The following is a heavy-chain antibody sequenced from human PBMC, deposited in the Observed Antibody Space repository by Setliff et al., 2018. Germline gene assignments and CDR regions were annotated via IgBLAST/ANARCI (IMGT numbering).Heavy chain of an antibody. D-gene: IGHD3-3*01. CDR2: IYSSGST. CDR3: ARGAQRLEWLQYYYYYYMDV. J-gene: IGHJ6*03. CDR1: GGSISSGDYY. V-gene: IGHV4-30-4*02. Sequence: SETLSLTCTVSGGSISSGDYYWSWIRQPPGKGLEWIGYIYSSGSTYSNPSLKSRVTISLDTSKNQFSLKLSSVTAADTAVYYCARGAQRLEWLQYYYYYYMDVWGKGTTVTVSS.